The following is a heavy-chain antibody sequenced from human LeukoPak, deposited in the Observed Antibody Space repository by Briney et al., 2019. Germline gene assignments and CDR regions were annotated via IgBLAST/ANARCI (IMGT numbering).Heavy chain of an antibody. D-gene: IGHD1-26*01. Sequence: GESLKISCKGSGYSFNSYWIAWVRQMPGKGLEWMGTMYPGDSDPRYSPSFQGQVTISVDKSISTAYLQWTSLKASDIAMYYCTRGGVGATDYFDYWGQGTLVTVSS. CDR3: TRGGVGATDYFDY. V-gene: IGHV5-51*01. CDR2: MYPGDSDP. CDR1: GYSFNSYW. J-gene: IGHJ4*02.